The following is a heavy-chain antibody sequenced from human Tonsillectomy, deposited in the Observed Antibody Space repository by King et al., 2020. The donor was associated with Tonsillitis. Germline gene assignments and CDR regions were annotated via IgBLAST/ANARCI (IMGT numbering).Heavy chain of an antibody. V-gene: IGHV3-66*01. D-gene: IGHD3-22*01. J-gene: IGHJ3*02. CDR2: IYSGGST. Sequence: VQLVESGGGLVQPGGSLRLSCAASGFTVSSNFMNWVRQAPGKGLEWVSIIYSGGSTYYADSVKGRFTISRDNSKNTLYLQMNSLRAEDTALYYCARDRISSGYKEAFDIWGQGKMVTVSS. CDR1: GFTVSSNF. CDR3: ARDRISSGYKEAFDI.